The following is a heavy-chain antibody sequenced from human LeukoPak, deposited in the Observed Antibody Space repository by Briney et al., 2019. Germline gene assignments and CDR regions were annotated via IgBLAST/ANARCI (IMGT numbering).Heavy chain of an antibody. CDR1: GFSFSTYA. Sequence: GGSLRLSCAASGFSFSTYAMSWVRQAPRKGLEWVSSISGSAGSTYYADSVKGRFTISRDNSKKMLYLQMNTLRAEDTAVYYCARDYYDSSGYPIYYFDYWGQGTLVTVSS. J-gene: IGHJ4*02. CDR3: ARDYYDSSGYPIYYFDY. CDR2: ISGSAGST. D-gene: IGHD3-22*01. V-gene: IGHV3-23*01.